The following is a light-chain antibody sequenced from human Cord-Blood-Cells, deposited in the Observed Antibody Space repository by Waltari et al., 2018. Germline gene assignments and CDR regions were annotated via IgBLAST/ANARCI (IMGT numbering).Light chain of an antibody. CDR2: DVS. CDR3: CSYAGSYTLWV. V-gene: IGLV2-11*01. Sequence: QSALTQPRPVSGSPGQSVTISCTGTSSDVGGYNYVSWYQQHPGTAPKLMIYDVSKRPSGVPDRFSGSKSGNPASLTISGLQAEDEADYYCCSYAGSYTLWVFGGGTKLTVL. CDR1: SSDVGGYNY. J-gene: IGLJ3*02.